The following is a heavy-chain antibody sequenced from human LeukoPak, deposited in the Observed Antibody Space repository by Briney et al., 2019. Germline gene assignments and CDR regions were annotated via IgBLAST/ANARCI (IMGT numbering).Heavy chain of an antibody. CDR1: GFSFRSHW. CDR3: AKDLGDYHDSNGYFDY. V-gene: IGHV3-33*06. D-gene: IGHD3-22*01. CDR2: IWYDGSNK. J-gene: IGHJ4*02. Sequence: PGGSLRLSCAASGFSFRSHWMTWVRQPPGKGLEWVAVIWYDGSNKYYADSVKGRFTISRDNSKNKLYLQMNSLRAEDTAVYYCAKDLGDYHDSNGYFDYWGQGILVTVSS.